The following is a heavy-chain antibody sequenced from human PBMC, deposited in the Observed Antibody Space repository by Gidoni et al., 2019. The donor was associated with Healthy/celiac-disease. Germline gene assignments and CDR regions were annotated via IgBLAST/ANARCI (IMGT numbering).Heavy chain of an antibody. V-gene: IGHV3-30-3*01. Sequence: QVQLVESGGGVVQPGRSLRLSCAASGFTFSSYAMHWVRQAPGKGLEWVAVISYDGSNKYYADSVKGRFTISRDNSNNTLYLQMNSLRAEDTAVYYCARDPRHIFGVVIISYYFDYWGQGTLVTVSS. D-gene: IGHD3-3*02. CDR3: ARDPRHIFGVVIISYYFDY. CDR1: GFTFSSYA. CDR2: ISYDGSNK. J-gene: IGHJ4*02.